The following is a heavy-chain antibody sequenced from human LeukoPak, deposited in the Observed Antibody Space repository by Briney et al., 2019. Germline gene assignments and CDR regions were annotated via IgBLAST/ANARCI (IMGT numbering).Heavy chain of an antibody. CDR2: ISGSGGST. J-gene: IGHJ4*02. CDR3: AREGRDTSGYFDY. Sequence: GGSLRLSCAASGFTFSNYAMSWVRQAPGKGLEWVSAISGSGGSTYYADSVKGRFTISRDNSKNTLYLQMNSLRAEDTAVYYCAREGRDTSGYFDYWGQGTLVTVSS. V-gene: IGHV3-23*01. CDR1: GFTFSNYA. D-gene: IGHD1-1*01.